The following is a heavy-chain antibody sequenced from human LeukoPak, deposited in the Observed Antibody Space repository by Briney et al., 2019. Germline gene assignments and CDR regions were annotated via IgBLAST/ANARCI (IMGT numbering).Heavy chain of an antibody. D-gene: IGHD4-17*01. Sequence: SETLSLTCTVSGGSISSGGYYWSWIRQHPGKGLEWIGYIYYSGSTYYNPSLKSRVTISVDTSKNQFSLKLSSVTAADTAVYYCARVPTVPYNWFDPRGQGTLVTVSS. CDR3: ARVPTVPYNWFDP. V-gene: IGHV4-31*03. J-gene: IGHJ5*02. CDR1: GGSISSGGYY. CDR2: IYYSGST.